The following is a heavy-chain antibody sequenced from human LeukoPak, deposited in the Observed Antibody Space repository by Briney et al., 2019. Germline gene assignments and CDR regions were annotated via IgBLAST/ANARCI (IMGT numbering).Heavy chain of an antibody. CDR3: PSPGARITRVRGVTISPGEYFQH. CDR2: INHSGST. V-gene: IGHV4-34*01. J-gene: IGHJ1*01. D-gene: IGHD3-10*01. CDR1: GGSFSGYY. Sequence: SETLSLTCAVYGGSFSGYYWSWIRQPPGKGLEWIGEINHSGSTNYNPSLKSRVTISVDTSKNQFSLKLSSVTAADTAVYYCPSPGARITRVRGVTISPGEYFQHWGQGTLVTSPQ.